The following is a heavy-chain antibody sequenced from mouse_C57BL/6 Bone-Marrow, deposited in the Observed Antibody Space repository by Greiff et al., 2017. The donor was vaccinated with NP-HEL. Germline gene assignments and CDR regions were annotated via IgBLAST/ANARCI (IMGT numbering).Heavy chain of an antibody. CDR3: ARQIYGSSYWFAY. J-gene: IGHJ3*01. CDR2: ISNGGGST. V-gene: IGHV5-12*01. D-gene: IGHD1-1*01. Sequence: EVQLVESGGGLVQPGGSLKLSCAASGFTFSDYYMYWVRQTPEKRLEWVAYISNGGGSTYYPDTVKGRFTISRDNAKNTLYLQMSRLKSEDTAMYYCARQIYGSSYWFAYWGQGTLVTVSA. CDR1: GFTFSDYY.